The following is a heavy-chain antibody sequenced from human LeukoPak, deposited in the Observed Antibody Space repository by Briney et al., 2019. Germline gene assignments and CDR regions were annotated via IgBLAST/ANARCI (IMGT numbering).Heavy chain of an antibody. D-gene: IGHD5-18*01. Sequence: GGSLRLSCAASGFTFSSYSMNWVRQAPGKGLEWVSYISSSSSTIYYADSVKGRFTISRDNAKNSLYLQMNSLRAEDTAVYYCAGDTAMVLGDLYYYYYMDVWGKGTTVTVSS. CDR3: AGDTAMVLGDLYYYYYMDV. CDR2: ISSSSSTI. J-gene: IGHJ6*03. CDR1: GFTFSSYS. V-gene: IGHV3-48*01.